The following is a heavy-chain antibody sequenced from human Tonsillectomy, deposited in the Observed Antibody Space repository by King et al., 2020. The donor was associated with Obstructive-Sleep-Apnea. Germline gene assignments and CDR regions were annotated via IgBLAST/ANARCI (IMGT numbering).Heavy chain of an antibody. CDR3: AAEGGDYEFDY. D-gene: IGHD4-17*01. CDR2: IVVGSGNT. Sequence: QLVQSGPEVKKPGTSVKVSCKASGFTFTSSAVQWVRQARGQRLYWIGWIVVGSGNTNYAQKFQERVTITRDMSTSTAYMELSSLRSEDTAVYYCAAEGGDYEFDYWGQGTLVTVSS. V-gene: IGHV1-58*01. J-gene: IGHJ4*02. CDR1: GFTFTSSA.